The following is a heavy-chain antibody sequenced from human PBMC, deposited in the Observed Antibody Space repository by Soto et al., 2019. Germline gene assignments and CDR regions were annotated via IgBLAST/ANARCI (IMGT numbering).Heavy chain of an antibody. CDR1: GVTLSNYV. CDR2: ISSDGTDK. J-gene: IGHJ4*02. Sequence: QVQVVESGGGVVQPGRSLRLSCAASGVTLSNYVMHWVRQAPGKGLEWVAVISSDGTDKYYIDSVKGRFNISRDNSENTVYLQMNSLRGEDTAVYYCAKEDRESHTFHYWGQGTLVTVSS. D-gene: IGHD3-10*01. V-gene: IGHV3-30*18. CDR3: AKEDRESHTFHY.